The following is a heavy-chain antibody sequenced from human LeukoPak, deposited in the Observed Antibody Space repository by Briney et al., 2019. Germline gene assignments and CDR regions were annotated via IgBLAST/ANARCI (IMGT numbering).Heavy chain of an antibody. D-gene: IGHD1-1*01. CDR1: GYSISSGYY. Sequence: SETLSLTCTVSGYSISSGYYWGWIRQPPGKGLEWIGSIYHSGSTYYNPSLKSRVTISVDTSKNQFSLKLSSVTAADTAVYYCARPVPSRLGWFDPWGQGTLVTVSS. J-gene: IGHJ5*02. CDR2: IYHSGST. CDR3: ARPVPSRLGWFDP. V-gene: IGHV4-38-2*02.